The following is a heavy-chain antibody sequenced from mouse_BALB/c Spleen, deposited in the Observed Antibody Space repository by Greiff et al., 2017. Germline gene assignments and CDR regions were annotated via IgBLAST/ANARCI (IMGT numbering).Heavy chain of an antibody. J-gene: IGHJ4*01. Sequence: VQLQQSGPGLVQPSQSLSITCTVSGFSLTSYGVHWVRQSPGKGLEWLGVIWSGGSTDYNAAFISRLSISKDNSKSQVFFKMNSLQANDTAIYYCARNKDYYGSSYDYAMDYWGQGTSVNGSS. V-gene: IGHV2-2*02. CDR3: ARNKDYYGSSYDYAMDY. CDR1: GFSLTSYG. CDR2: IWSGGST. D-gene: IGHD1-1*01.